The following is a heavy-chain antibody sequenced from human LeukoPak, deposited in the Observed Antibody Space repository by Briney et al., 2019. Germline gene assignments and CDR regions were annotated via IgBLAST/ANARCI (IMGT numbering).Heavy chain of an antibody. CDR2: ISTDGYTT. V-gene: IGHV3-74*01. CDR1: GLAFSAYK. D-gene: IGHD3-22*01. J-gene: IGHJ4*02. CDR3: VRDFGESSGYYFDY. Sequence: GGSLGLSCAASGLAFSAYKMHWVRQAPRKGLVWVSRISTDGYTTDYADFVQGRFTASRDNTKNTWSLEMNSLRAEDTAVYYCVRDFGESSGYYFDYWGQGTLVTVSS.